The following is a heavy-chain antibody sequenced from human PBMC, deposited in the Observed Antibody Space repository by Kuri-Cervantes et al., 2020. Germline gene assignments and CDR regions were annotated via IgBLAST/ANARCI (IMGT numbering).Heavy chain of an antibody. D-gene: IGHD6-19*01. Sequence: GESLKISCAASGFTVSSNYMSWVRQAPGKGLEWVSVIYSGGSTYYADSMKGRFTIPRDNSKKTLYLQMNSLRAEDTAVYYCAKGGSGWGHYYYYGMDVWGQGTTVTVSS. V-gene: IGHV3-53*01. CDR1: GFTVSSNY. CDR3: AKGGSGWGHYYYYGMDV. J-gene: IGHJ6*01. CDR2: IYSGGST.